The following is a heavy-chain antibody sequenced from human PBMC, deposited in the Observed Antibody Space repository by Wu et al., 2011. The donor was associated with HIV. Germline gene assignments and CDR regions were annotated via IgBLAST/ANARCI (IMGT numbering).Heavy chain of an antibody. V-gene: IGHV1-2*02. D-gene: IGHD2-2*01. CDR2: INPNSGGT. CDR1: GYTFIGYY. J-gene: IGHJ4*02. CDR3: AREWGYIVVVPTKNEPFDY. Sequence: QVQLVQSGAEVKKPGASVKVSCKASGYTFIGYYMHWVRQAPGQGLEWMGWINPNSGGTNYAQKFQGRVTMTRDTSISTAYMELSRLRSDDTAVYYCAREWGYIVVVPTKNEPFDYWGQGTLVTVSS.